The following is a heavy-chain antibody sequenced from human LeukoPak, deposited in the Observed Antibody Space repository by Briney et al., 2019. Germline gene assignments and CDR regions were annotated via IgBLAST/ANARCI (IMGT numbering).Heavy chain of an antibody. D-gene: IGHD3-16*01. V-gene: IGHV3-72*01. CDR2: ILNKANSYTT. CDR1: GFTFSDHS. J-gene: IGHJ6*03. CDR3: TGLIMDV. Sequence: EGSLRLSCAASGFTFSDHSMDWVRQAPGKGLEWIGRILNKANSYTTHYAASVKGRFTISRDDSKNSLSLQMNSLKTEDTAVYYCTGLIMDVWGKGTTVAVSS.